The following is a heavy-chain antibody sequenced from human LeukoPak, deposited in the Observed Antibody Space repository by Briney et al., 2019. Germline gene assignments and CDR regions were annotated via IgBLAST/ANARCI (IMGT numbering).Heavy chain of an antibody. CDR3: AKDPPHVSWLFDY. CDR1: GFTFSSYA. D-gene: IGHD3-16*01. V-gene: IGHV3-23*01. J-gene: IGHJ4*02. Sequence: GGSLRLSCAASGFTFSSYAMSWVRQAPGKGLEWVSAITNSGGTTYYADSAKGRFTISRDNSKNTLYLQMNSLRAEDTAVYYCAKDPPHVSWLFDYWGQGTLVTVSS. CDR2: ITNSGGTT.